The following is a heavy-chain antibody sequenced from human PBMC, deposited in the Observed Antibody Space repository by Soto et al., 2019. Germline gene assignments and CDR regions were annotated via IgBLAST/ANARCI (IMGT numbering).Heavy chain of an antibody. CDR3: ARDSSSVVDY. D-gene: IGHD2-21*01. J-gene: IGHJ4*02. Sequence: QLQLQESGSGLVKPSQTLSLTCTVSGGSISSGGYSWSWIRQPPGKGLEWIGYIFHSGSTYYSPSLNSRVTISVDRSKHQFSLMLSSVTAADTAVYFCARDSSSVVDYWGQGTLVTVSS. CDR2: IFHSGST. V-gene: IGHV4-30-2*01. CDR1: GGSISSGGYS.